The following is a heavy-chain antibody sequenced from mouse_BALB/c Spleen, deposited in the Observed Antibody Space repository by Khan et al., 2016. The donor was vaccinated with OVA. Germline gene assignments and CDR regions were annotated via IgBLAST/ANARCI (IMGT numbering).Heavy chain of an antibody. J-gene: IGHJ2*01. Sequence: EVQLQQSGPELVKPGASMKISCKASGYSFTGYTMNWVKQSHGKNLEWIVLMNPYNGVTRYKQKFKGKATLTVDKSSSTASMELLSLTSEDSAVYYCARDYRYYFDYWGQGTTLTGAS. CDR1: GYSFTGYT. CDR3: ARDYRYYFDY. V-gene: IGHV1-31*01. CDR2: MNPYNGVT. D-gene: IGHD2-14*01.